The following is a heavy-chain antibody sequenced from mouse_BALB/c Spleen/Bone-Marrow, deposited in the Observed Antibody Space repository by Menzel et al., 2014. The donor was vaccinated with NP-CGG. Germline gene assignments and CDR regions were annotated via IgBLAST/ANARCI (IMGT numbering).Heavy chain of an antibody. V-gene: IGHV1-7*01. J-gene: IGHJ3*01. CDR3: ARDDYAY. CDR2: IYPSTGYT. D-gene: IGHD2-4*01. CDR1: GYTFTSYW. Sequence: QVQLQQPGAELAKPGASVKMSCKASGYTFTSYWMHWVKQRPGQGLEWIGYIYPSTGYTEYNQKFKDKVTLTADKSSSTAYMQLSSLTSDDSAVYYCARDDYAYWGQGTVVTVSA.